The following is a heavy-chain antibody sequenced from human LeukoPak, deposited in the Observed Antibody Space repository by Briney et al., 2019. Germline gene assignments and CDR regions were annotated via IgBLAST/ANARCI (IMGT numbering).Heavy chain of an antibody. CDR3: AIVYGASGAEYSQH. J-gene: IGHJ1*01. CDR2: ISVSGGST. Sequence: GGSLRLSCAASGFTFSSYAMSWVRQAPGKGLAWVSAISVSGGSTYYADSVKGRFTISRDNSKNTLYLQMNSLRAEDTAVYYCAIVYGASGAEYSQHGGQGTLVTVSS. V-gene: IGHV3-23*01. CDR1: GFTFSSYA. D-gene: IGHD1-26*01.